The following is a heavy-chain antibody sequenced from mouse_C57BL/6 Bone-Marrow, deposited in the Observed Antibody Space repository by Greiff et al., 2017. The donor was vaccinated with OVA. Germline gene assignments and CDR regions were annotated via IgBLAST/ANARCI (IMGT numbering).Heavy chain of an antibody. Sequence: EVQLQQSGPVLVKPGASVKMSCKASGYTFTDYYMNWVKQSHGKSLEWIGVINPYNGGTSYNQKFKGKTTLTVEKSSSTAYMELNSLTSEDSAVYYCARGPGLDYWGQGTTLTVSS. J-gene: IGHJ2*01. V-gene: IGHV1-19*01. CDR3: ARGPGLDY. CDR2: INPYNGGT. CDR1: GYTFTDYY.